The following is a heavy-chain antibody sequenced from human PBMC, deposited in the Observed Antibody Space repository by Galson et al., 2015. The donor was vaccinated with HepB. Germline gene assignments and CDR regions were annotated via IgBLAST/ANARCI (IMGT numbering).Heavy chain of an antibody. Sequence: SLRLSCATSGLTFSDYWMSWVRQTPGKGLEWVANINKDGNEEYYVDSAKGRFTISRDNAKNPLYLQMNSLRVEDTAVYSCVTDYIGFWGQGTLVTVSS. J-gene: IGHJ4*02. CDR1: GLTFSDYW. CDR2: INKDGNEE. CDR3: VTDYIGF. V-gene: IGHV3-7*01.